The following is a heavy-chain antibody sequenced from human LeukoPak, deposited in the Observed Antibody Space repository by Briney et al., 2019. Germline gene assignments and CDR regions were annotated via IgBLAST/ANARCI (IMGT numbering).Heavy chain of an antibody. V-gene: IGHV4-4*02. CDR3: ARFSSSSIGVWFDP. Sequence: SETLSLTCAVSGGSISSSNWWSWVRQPPGKGLEWIGEIYHSGSTYYNPSLKSRVTISVDTSKNQFSLKLSSVTAADTAVYYCARFSSSSIGVWFDPWGQGTLVTVSS. D-gene: IGHD6-13*01. J-gene: IGHJ5*02. CDR1: GGSISSSNW. CDR2: IYHSGST.